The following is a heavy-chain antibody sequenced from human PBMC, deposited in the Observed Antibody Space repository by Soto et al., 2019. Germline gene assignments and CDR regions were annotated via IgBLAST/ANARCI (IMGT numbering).Heavy chain of an antibody. J-gene: IGHJ4*02. CDR1: GGTFSSYT. V-gene: IGHV1-69*02. CDR2: IIPILGIA. CDR3: ARNLGYSYGKRDY. Sequence: GASVKVSCKASGGTFSSYTISWVRQAPGQGLEWMGRIIPILGIANYAQKFQGRVTITADKSTSTAYMELSSLRSEDTAVYYCARNLGYSYGKRDYWGQGTPVTVSS. D-gene: IGHD5-18*01.